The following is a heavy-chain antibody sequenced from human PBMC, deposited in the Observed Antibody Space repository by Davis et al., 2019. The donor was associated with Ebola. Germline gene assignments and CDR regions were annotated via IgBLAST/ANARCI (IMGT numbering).Heavy chain of an antibody. CDR2: LRYDGITK. V-gene: IGHV3-30*02. D-gene: IGHD6-19*01. Sequence: GESLKISCAASGFTLSGYGMQWVRQAPGKGLEWVAYLRYDGITKEYADSVKGRFTISRDNSKNTVDLQMNSLRAEDTAVYYCARGVAVGGFYFDYWGQGTLVTVSS. CDR1: GFTLSGYG. CDR3: ARGVAVGGFYFDY. J-gene: IGHJ4*02.